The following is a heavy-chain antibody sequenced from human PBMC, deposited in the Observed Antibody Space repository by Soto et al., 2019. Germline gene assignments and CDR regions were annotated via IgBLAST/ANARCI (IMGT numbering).Heavy chain of an antibody. CDR2: TYYRSKWYN. Sequence: SQTLSLTCAISGDSVSSNSAAWNWIRQSPSKGLEWLGRTYYRSKWYNDYAVSVRSRITINSDTSKNQFSLQLNSVTPEDTALYYCARDYIFRFDQWGQGALVTVSS. CDR3: ARDYIFRFDQ. J-gene: IGHJ5*02. V-gene: IGHV6-1*01. CDR1: GDSVSSNSAA. D-gene: IGHD3-3*02.